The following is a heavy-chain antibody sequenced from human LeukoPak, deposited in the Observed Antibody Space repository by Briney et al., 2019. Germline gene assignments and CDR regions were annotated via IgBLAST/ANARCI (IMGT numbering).Heavy chain of an antibody. CDR1: GFTFSSYS. CDR3: ARDGPWLEACN. D-gene: IGHD6-19*01. J-gene: IGHJ4*02. V-gene: IGHV3-48*01. Sequence: GGSLRLSCAASGFTFSSYSMNWVRQAPGRGLEWVSYISSPGSTIYYADSVKGRFTISRDNAKNSPYLQMNSLRAEDTAVYNCARDGPWLEACNWGQGTLVTVSS. CDR2: ISSPGSTI.